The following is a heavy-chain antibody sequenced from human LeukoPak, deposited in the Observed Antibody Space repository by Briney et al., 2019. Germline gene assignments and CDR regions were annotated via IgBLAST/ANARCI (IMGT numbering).Heavy chain of an antibody. CDR1: GFTFSSYW. J-gene: IGHJ6*03. Sequence: GGSLRLSCAASGFTFSSYWMSWVRQAPGKGLEWVAVISYDGSNKYYADSVKGRFTISRDNSKNTLYLQMNSLRAEDTAVYYRAKDGPPSGVEMATIRHDYYYYYMDVWGKGTTVTVSS. CDR2: ISYDGSNK. D-gene: IGHD5-24*01. CDR3: AKDGPPSGVEMATIRHDYYYYYMDV. V-gene: IGHV3-30*18.